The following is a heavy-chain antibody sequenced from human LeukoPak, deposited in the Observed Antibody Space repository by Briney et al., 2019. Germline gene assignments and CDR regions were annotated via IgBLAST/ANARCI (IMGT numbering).Heavy chain of an antibody. Sequence: GASVKVSCKASGYTFTSYGISWVRQAPGQGLEWMVWISAYNGNTNYAQKLQGRVTMTTDTSTSTAYMELRSLRSDDTAVYYCARGVSEYQLLPPYYYYYYMDVWGKGTTVTVSS. CDR3: ARGVSEYQLLPPYYYYYYMDV. V-gene: IGHV1-18*01. D-gene: IGHD2-2*01. CDR2: ISAYNGNT. CDR1: GYTFTSYG. J-gene: IGHJ6*03.